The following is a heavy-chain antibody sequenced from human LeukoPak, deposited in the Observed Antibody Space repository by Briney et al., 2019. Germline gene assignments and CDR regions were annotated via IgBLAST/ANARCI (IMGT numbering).Heavy chain of an antibody. D-gene: IGHD1-26*01. V-gene: IGHV4-4*07. CDR2: IYTSWST. J-gene: IGHJ6*03. CDR1: GGSISSYY. CDR3: ARGVGRHRTYYYYMDV. Sequence: SETLSLTCTVSGGSISSYYWSWIRQPAGKGLEWIGRIYTSWSTNYNHSLKSRVTMSVDTSKNQFSLHLSSVTAADTAVYYCARGVGRHRTYYYYMDVWGKGATVTVSS.